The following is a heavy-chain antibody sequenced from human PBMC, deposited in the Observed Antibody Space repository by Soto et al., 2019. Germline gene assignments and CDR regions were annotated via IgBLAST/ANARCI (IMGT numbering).Heavy chain of an antibody. V-gene: IGHV3-30-3*01. CDR2: ISYDGSNK. CDR3: ASDSGPHTYSRDSSGRPGDY. Sequence: GGSLRLSCAASGFTFSSYAMHWVRQAPGKGLEWVAVISYDGSNKYYADSVKGRFTMSRDNSKNMLYLQMNSLRAEDTAVYYFASDSGPHTYSRDSSGRPGDYWGQGTLVTVSS. D-gene: IGHD6-19*01. J-gene: IGHJ4*02. CDR1: GFTFSSYA.